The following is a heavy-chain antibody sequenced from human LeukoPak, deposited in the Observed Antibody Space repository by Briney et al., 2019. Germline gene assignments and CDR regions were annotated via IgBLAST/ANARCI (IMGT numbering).Heavy chain of an antibody. V-gene: IGHV1-2*06. Sequence: ASVKVSCKASGYTFTGYYMHWVRQAPAQGLEWMGRINPNSGGTNYAQKFQRRVTMTRDTSISTAYMELSRLRSDDTAVYYCARDRLWGIAAAGRLWFDPWGQGTLVTVSS. CDR2: INPNSGGT. CDR3: ARDRLWGIAAAGRLWFDP. J-gene: IGHJ5*02. CDR1: GYTFTGYY. D-gene: IGHD6-13*01.